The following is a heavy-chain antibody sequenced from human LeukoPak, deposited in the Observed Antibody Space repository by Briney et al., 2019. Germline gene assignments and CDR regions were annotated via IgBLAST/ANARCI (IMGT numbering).Heavy chain of an antibody. V-gene: IGHV4-39*01. CDR1: GGSISSSSYY. J-gene: IGHJ4*02. CDR2: IYYSGST. CDR3: ATTVRVVVTYFDC. Sequence: PSETLSLTCTVSGGSISSSSYYWGWIRQPPGKGLEWIGSIYYSGSTYYNPSLKSRVTISVDTSKNQFSLKLSSVTAADTAVYYCATTVRVVVTYFDCWGQGTLVTVSS. D-gene: IGHD2-15*01.